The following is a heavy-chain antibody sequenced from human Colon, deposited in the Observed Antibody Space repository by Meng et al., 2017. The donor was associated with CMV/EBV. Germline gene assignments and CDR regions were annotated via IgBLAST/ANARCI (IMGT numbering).Heavy chain of an antibody. CDR1: GYTFTNYD. CDR3: ARGENLTGDDS. Sequence: ASVKVSCKASGYTFTNYDMNWVRQATGQGLEWMGRMNPNSGNTGYSQKFQGRVTMTRNTSISTAYMELSSLTSEDTAIYYCARGENLTGDDSWGQGTLVTVSS. D-gene: IGHD1-20*01. V-gene: IGHV1-8*01. J-gene: IGHJ4*02. CDR2: MNPNSGNT.